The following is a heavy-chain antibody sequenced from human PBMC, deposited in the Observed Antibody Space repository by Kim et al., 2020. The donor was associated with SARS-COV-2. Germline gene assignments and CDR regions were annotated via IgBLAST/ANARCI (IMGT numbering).Heavy chain of an antibody. CDR3: AKDILGIAATGTTFDY. D-gene: IGHD6-13*01. Sequence: SVKGRFTISRDNAKNSLYLQMNSLRAEDTAVYYCAKDILGIAATGTTFDYWGQGTLVTVSS. V-gene: IGHV3-9*01. J-gene: IGHJ4*02.